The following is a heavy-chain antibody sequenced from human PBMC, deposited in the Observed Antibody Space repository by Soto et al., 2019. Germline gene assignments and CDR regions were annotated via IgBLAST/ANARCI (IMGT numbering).Heavy chain of an antibody. CDR2: ISGSGGST. V-gene: IGHV3-23*01. Sequence: GGSLRLSCAASGLTFSSYAMHWVRQAPGKGLEWVSAISGSGGSTYYADSVKGRFTISRDNSKNTLYLQMNSLRAEDTAVYYCAKDYGIVATTHDYWGQGTLVTVSS. CDR1: GLTFSSYA. J-gene: IGHJ4*02. CDR3: AKDYGIVATTHDY. D-gene: IGHD5-12*01.